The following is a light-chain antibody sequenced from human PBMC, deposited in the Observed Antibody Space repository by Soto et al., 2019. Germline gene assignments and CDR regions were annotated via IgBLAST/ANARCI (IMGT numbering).Light chain of an antibody. CDR1: QDISTL. CDR2: GAS. CDR3: QQADSLPLT. J-gene: IGKJ4*01. V-gene: IGKV1D-12*01. Sequence: DIQMTHSPPSVSASIGDTVPIPCRVSQDISTLLAWYQQKPGKAPKLLIYGASTLESGVSSRFSGRGSGTDFTLTISSLQPEDFATYFCQQADSLPLTLGGGRIVDI.